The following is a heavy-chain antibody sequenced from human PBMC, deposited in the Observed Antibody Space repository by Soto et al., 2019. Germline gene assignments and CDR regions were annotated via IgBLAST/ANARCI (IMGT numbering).Heavy chain of an antibody. CDR3: ARDRPGISVIRAVKTYNYFDP. V-gene: IGHV1-18*01. D-gene: IGHD3-10*01. Sequence: ASVKVSCKASGYTFTSYGISWVRQAPGQGLEWMAWTSPYNANANYAQKLQGRVTMTTDTSTSTAYMELRSLRSDDTAIYYCARDRPGISVIRAVKTYNYFDPWGQGTLVTVSS. CDR2: TSPYNANA. CDR1: GYTFTSYG. J-gene: IGHJ5*02.